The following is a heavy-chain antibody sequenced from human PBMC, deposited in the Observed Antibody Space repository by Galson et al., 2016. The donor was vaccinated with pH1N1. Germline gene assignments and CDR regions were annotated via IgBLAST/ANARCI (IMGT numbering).Heavy chain of an antibody. V-gene: IGHV1-69*06. CDR1: RDTFSSYV. J-gene: IGHJ4*02. CDR3: ARNMHLYCSSASCRVYYFCS. CDR2: IIPIFDTS. Sequence: SVKVSCKASRDTFSSYVFNWVRQAPGHGLEWMGGIIPIFDTSNYAQKFQGRVTITADKSTSTAYMELNSLRSEDTAMYYCARNMHLYCSSASCRVYYFCSWGQGTLVTVS. D-gene: IGHD2-2*01.